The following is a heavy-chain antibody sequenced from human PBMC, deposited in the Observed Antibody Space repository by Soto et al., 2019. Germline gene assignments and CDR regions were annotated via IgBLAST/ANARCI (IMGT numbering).Heavy chain of an antibody. CDR1: GGSFSGYY. CDR3: ARDHQGPLRFSISIKYFRYFDL. J-gene: IGHJ2*01. V-gene: IGHV4-34*01. Sequence: QVQLQQWGAGLLKPSETLSLTCAVYGGSFSGYYWSWIRQPPGKGLEWIGEINHSGSTNYNPSLKSRVTISVDTSKNQFSLKLSSVTAAYTAVYYCARDHQGPLRFSISIKYFRYFDLWGRGTLVTVSS. CDR2: INHSGST. D-gene: IGHD3-3*01.